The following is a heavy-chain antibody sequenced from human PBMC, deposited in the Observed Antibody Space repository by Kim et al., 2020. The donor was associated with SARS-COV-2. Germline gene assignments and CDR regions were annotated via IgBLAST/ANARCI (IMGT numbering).Heavy chain of an antibody. V-gene: IGHV3-33*05. Sequence: GGSLRLSCAASGFTFSSYGMHWVRQAPGKGLEWVAVISYDGSNKYYADSVKGRFTISRDNSKNTLYLQMNSLRAEDTAVYYCARGQDTPDYWGQGTLVTVSS. J-gene: IGHJ4*02. CDR1: GFTFSSYG. CDR2: ISYDGSNK. CDR3: ARGQDTPDY.